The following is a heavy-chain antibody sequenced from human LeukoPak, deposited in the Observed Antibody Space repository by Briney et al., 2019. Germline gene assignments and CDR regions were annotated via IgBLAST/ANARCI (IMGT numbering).Heavy chain of an antibody. J-gene: IGHJ4*02. CDR2: TSYDETHK. D-gene: IGHD3-10*01. V-gene: IGHV3-30*18. Sequence: GGSLRLSCAASGFTFSNYGMHWVRQPPGKGLEWVAVTSYDETHKYYADSVKGRFTISRDNSKNTLYLQMNSLRAEDTAVYYCAKIMGSRHCWGQGTLVTVSS. CDR3: AKIMGSRHC. CDR1: GFTFSNYG.